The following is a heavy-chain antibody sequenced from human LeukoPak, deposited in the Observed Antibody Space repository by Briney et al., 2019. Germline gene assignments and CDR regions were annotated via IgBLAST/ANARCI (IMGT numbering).Heavy chain of an antibody. D-gene: IGHD2-15*01. V-gene: IGHV3-66*01. Sequence: GGSLRLSCAASGFTVSINYMSWVRQAPGKGLEWVSDICWGGSTYCAACVKGGFSISRDNSTNTRYPQMNTLRPQETAASYCARDRGAGYSAIVYWGEGALVTVSS. CDR2: ICWGGST. CDR1: GFTVSINY. CDR3: ARDRGAGYSAIVY. J-gene: IGHJ4*02.